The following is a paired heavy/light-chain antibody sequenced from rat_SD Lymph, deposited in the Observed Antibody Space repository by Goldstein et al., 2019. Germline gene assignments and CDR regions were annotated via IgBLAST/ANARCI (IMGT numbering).Heavy chain of an antibody. CDR2: IRNKANGYTT. CDR1: GFTFTDFY. D-gene: IGHD3-4*01. CDR3: APLTPFAY. V-gene: IGHV7-7*01. Sequence: EVKLLESGGGLVQPGGSMRLSCAASGFTFTDFYMYWIRQPAGKAPEWLGFIRNKANGYTTEYNPSVKGRFTISRDNTQNMLYLQMNTLRAEDTATYYCAPLTPFAYWGQGTLVTVSS. J-gene: IGHJ3*01.
Light chain of an antibody. V-gene: IGKV6S9*01. J-gene: IGKJ1*01. CDR1: QSVGTV. CDR2: LAT. Sequence: DTVMTQSPASMSTSVGERVTVNCKASQSVGTVVAWFQQKPGQSPKRLIYLATNRHTGVPDRFTGSGFGRDFTLTISNVEAEDLAVYYCLQYDSIPWTFGGGTKLELK. CDR3: LQYDSIPWT.